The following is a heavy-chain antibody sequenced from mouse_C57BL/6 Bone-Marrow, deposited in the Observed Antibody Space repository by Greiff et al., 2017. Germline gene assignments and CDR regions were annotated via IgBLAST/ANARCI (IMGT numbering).Heavy chain of an antibody. Sequence: VQLQQSVAELVRPGASVKLSCTASGFNIKNTYMHWVKQRPEQGLEWIGRIDPANGNTKYAPKFQGKATITADTSSNTAYLQLSSLTSEDTAIYYCASGVGCLGSSWAYWGQGTLVTVSA. CDR1: GFNIKNTY. V-gene: IGHV14-3*01. D-gene: IGHD1-1*01. CDR3: ASGVGCLGSSWAY. CDR2: IDPANGNT. J-gene: IGHJ3*01.